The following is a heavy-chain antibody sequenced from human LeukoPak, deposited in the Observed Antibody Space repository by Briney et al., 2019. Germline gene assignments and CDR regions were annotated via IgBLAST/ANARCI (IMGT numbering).Heavy chain of an antibody. CDR1: GGSISSSSW. V-gene: IGHV4-4*02. D-gene: IGHD2-15*01. Sequence: PSETLSLTCAVSGGSISSSSWWSWVRQPPGKGLEWIGEIYHSGSTNYNPSLKSRVTISVDKSKNQFSLKLSSVTAADTAVYYCARGKWSLGYCSGGSCGFDYWGQGTLVTVSS. CDR3: ARGKWSLGYCSGGSCGFDY. J-gene: IGHJ4*02. CDR2: IYHSGST.